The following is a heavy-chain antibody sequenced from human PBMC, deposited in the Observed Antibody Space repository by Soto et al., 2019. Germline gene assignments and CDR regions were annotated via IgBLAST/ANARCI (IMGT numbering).Heavy chain of an antibody. CDR1: GFTFSSYW. V-gene: IGHV3-7*01. D-gene: IGHD5-18*01. Sequence: PGGSLRLSCAASGFTFSSYWMSWVRQAPGKGLEWVANIKQDGSEKYYVDSVKGRFTISRDNAKNSLYLQMNSLRAEDTAVYYCARDQRGYSYGLYFDYWGQGTLVTVSS. J-gene: IGHJ4*02. CDR3: ARDQRGYSYGLYFDY. CDR2: IKQDGSEK.